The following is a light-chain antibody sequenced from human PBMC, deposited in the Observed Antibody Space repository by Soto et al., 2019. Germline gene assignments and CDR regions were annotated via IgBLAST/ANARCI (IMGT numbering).Light chain of an antibody. J-gene: IGKJ2*01. CDR2: GAS. Sequence: EVVLTQSPGTLSLSPGERATLSCRASQSVSSSYLAWYQQKPGQAPRLLIYGASSRATGIPDRFSGSGSGTDLTLTITRLEPEDFAVYYCQQYGPSPTYTFGQGTKLELK. CDR3: QQYGPSPTYT. CDR1: QSVSSSY. V-gene: IGKV3-20*01.